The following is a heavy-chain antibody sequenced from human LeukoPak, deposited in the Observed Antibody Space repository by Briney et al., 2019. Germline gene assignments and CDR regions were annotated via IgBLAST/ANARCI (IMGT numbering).Heavy chain of an antibody. Sequence: GGSLGLSCAASGFTFSSYAMNWVRQAPGKGLEWVSAISGSGGSTYYADSVKGRFTISRDNSKNTLYLQMNSLRAEDTAVYYCAKPSRRYDILTGYEDYYYYYMDVWGKGATVTVSS. CDR2: ISGSGGST. CDR1: GFTFSSYA. J-gene: IGHJ6*03. D-gene: IGHD3-9*01. V-gene: IGHV3-23*01. CDR3: AKPSRRYDILTGYEDYYYYYMDV.